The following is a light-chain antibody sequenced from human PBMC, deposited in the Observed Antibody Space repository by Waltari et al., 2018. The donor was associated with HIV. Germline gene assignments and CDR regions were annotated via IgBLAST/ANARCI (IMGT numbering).Light chain of an antibody. J-gene: IGKJ4*01. CDR2: AAS. CDR1: QSISSY. Sequence: DIQLTQSPSSLSASVGDRVTITCRASQSISSYLNWYQQKPGKAPKVLIYAASSLQSGVPSRFSGSGSGTDFTLTISSLQPEDFATYYCQQSYSTPPTFGGGTKVEIK. V-gene: IGKV1-39*01. CDR3: QQSYSTPPT.